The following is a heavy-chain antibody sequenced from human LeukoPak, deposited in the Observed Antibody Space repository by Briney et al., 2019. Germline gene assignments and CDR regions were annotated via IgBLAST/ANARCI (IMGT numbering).Heavy chain of an antibody. CDR3: ASAGDSSSFDY. Sequence: SETLSLTCAVYGGSFSGFYWSWIRQPPEKGLEWIGEINHSGSTNYNPSLKSRVTISVDTSKNQFSLKLSSVTAADTAVYYCASAGDSSSFDYWGQGTLVTVSS. CDR2: INHSGST. CDR1: GGSFSGFY. V-gene: IGHV4-34*01. J-gene: IGHJ4*02. D-gene: IGHD6-13*01.